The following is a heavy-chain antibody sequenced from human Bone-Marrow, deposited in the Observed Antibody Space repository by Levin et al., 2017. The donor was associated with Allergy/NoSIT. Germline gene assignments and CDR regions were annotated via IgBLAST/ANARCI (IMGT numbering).Heavy chain of an antibody. V-gene: IGHV4-39*01. D-gene: IGHD6-19*01. CDR1: GVSISGRTYY. CDR3: QLANGWRQDFDY. J-gene: IGHJ4*02. CDR2: ISHSGTT. Sequence: PSETLSLTCSVSGVSISGRTYYWGWIRQPPGKGLEWIGSISHSGTTYYNPSLKSRLTMSVDPSSNQFSLKLTSVSAADSAVYYCQLANGWRQDFDYWGQGALVTVSS.